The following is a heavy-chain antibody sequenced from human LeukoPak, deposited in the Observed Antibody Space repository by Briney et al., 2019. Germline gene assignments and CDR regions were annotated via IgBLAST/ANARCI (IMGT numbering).Heavy chain of an antibody. CDR3: ARDANYDSSGYYMGLDY. Sequence: GGSLRLSCAASGFTFSSYAMHWVRQAPGKGLEWVAVISYDGSNKYYADSVKGRFTISRDNSKNTLYLQMNSLRVEDTAVYYCARDANYDSSGYYMGLDYWGQGTLVTVSS. CDR1: GFTFSSYA. CDR2: ISYDGSNK. D-gene: IGHD3-22*01. J-gene: IGHJ4*02. V-gene: IGHV3-30*04.